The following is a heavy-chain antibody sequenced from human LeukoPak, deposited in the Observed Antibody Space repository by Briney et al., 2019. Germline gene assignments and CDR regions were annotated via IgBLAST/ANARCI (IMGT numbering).Heavy chain of an antibody. CDR3: AKDRYWSIDY. V-gene: IGHV3-74*01. Sequence: GGSLRLSCAASGFDFSSNWMHWVRHAPGQGLVWVSRIKGDGIRTNYADCVKGGFTISRDIAKNTLYLQMNSLRAEDTGVYYCAKDRYWSIDYWGRGTLVTVSS. CDR1: GFDFSSNW. CDR2: IKGDGIRT. J-gene: IGHJ4*02. D-gene: IGHD2-21*01.